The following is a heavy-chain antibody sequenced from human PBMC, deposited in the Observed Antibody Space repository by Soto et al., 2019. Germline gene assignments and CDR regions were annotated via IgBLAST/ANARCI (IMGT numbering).Heavy chain of an antibody. D-gene: IGHD6-13*01. V-gene: IGHV3-48*02. CDR3: ARSPSWYSSSWYYYGMDV. Sequence: EVQLVESGGGLVQPGGSLRLSCAASGFTFSSYSMNWVRQAPGKGLEGVSYISSSSSTIYYADSVKGRFTISRDNAKNSLYLQMNSLRDEDTAVYYCARSPSWYSSSWYYYGMDVWGQGTTVTVSS. CDR2: ISSSSSTI. CDR1: GFTFSSYS. J-gene: IGHJ6*02.